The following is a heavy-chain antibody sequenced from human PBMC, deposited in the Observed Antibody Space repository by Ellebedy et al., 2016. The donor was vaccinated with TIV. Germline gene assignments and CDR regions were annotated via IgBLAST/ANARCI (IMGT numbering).Heavy chain of an antibody. V-gene: IGHV3-7*01. Sequence: GGSLRLSCTASGFSVTNYWMTWVRQAPGKGLEWVANINEDATKKHYVDSVKGRFTISRDNAGNSLYLQMSSLGAEDTAVYYCARDFDYWSARGMDVWGQGTTVTVSS. CDR3: ARDFDYWSARGMDV. J-gene: IGHJ6*02. CDR1: GFSVTNYW. CDR2: INEDATKK. D-gene: IGHD3-3*01.